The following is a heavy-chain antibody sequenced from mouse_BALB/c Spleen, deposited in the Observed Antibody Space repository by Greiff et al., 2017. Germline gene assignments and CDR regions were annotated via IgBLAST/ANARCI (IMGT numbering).Heavy chain of an antibody. V-gene: IGHV5-4*02. Sequence: EVKLVESGGGLVKPGGSLKLSCAASGFTFSDYYMYWVRQTPEKRLEWVATISDGGSYTYYPDSVKGRFTISRDNAKNNLYLQMSSLKSEDTAMYYCAGSMGGAYWGQGTLVTVSA. J-gene: IGHJ3*01. CDR2: ISDGGSYT. CDR1: GFTFSDYY. D-gene: IGHD2-10*02. CDR3: AGSMGGAY.